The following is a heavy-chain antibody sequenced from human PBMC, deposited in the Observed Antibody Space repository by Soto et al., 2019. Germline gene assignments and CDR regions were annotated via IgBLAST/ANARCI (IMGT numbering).Heavy chain of an antibody. CDR2: IYYSGST. Sequence: ASETLSLTCTVSGGSISSGGYYWSWIRQHPGKGLEWIGYIYYSGSTYYNPSLKSRVTISVDTSKNQFSLKLSSVTAADTAVYYCARDGEAGDGFDYWGQGTLVTVS. CDR3: ARDGEAGDGFDY. D-gene: IGHD7-27*01. CDR1: GGSISSGGYY. V-gene: IGHV4-31*03. J-gene: IGHJ4*02.